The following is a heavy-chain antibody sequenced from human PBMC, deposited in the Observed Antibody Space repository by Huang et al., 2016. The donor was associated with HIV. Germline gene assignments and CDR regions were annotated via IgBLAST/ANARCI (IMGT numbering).Heavy chain of an antibody. J-gene: IGHJ1*01. CDR2: IGGSGYTT. V-gene: IGHV3-23*01. D-gene: IGHD6-13*01. Sequence: EVQLLESGGGLVQPGGSLRLSCAASGFTFSSSSMRWVRQAPGKGLEWVSTIGGSGYTTYHADSVKGRFAVSRDNSKNTRYLQMNSLRAEDTAVYYCAKGGAGGTIRYFQHWGQGTLVTVSS. CDR1: GFTFSSSS. CDR3: AKGGAGGTIRYFQH.